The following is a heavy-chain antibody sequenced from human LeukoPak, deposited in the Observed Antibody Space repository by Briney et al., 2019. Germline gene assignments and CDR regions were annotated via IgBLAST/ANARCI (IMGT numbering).Heavy chain of an antibody. Sequence: SETLSLTCTVSGGSISSYYWSWIRQPAGKGLEWIGRIYTSGSTNYNPSLKSRVTMSVDTSKNQFSLKLGSVTAADTAVYYCARDKASGAATYCYYGMDVWGQGTTVTVSS. CDR1: GGSISSYY. CDR3: ARDKASGAATYCYYGMDV. V-gene: IGHV4-4*07. D-gene: IGHD1-26*01. CDR2: IYTSGST. J-gene: IGHJ6*02.